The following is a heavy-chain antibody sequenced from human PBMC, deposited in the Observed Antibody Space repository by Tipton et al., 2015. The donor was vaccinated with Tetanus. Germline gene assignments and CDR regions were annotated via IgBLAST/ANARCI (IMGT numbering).Heavy chain of an antibody. Sequence: TLSLTCTVSGGSISSYYWSWIRQPPGKGLEWIGYIYYSGSTNYNPSLKSRVTISTDKSKNQVSLSLNSVTAADTAVYFCARTPDYYYGIDVWGQGTTVTVSS. V-gene: IGHV4-59*12. CDR3: ARTPDYYYGIDV. J-gene: IGHJ6*02. CDR1: GGSISSYY. CDR2: IYYSGST.